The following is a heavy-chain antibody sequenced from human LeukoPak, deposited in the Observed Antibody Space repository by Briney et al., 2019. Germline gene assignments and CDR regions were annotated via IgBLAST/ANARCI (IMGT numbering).Heavy chain of an antibody. CDR1: SGSVSNGDYY. D-gene: IGHD3-10*01. J-gene: IGHJ4*02. CDR2: IYYTGSA. Sequence: SETLSLTCTVSSGSVSNGDYYWSWLRQPPGKALEWIGYIYYTGSAYYNPSLGGRVTLSVDTSKNQFSVKLSLVTAADTAVYYCARSRNYYGSGDYWGQGTLVTVSS. CDR3: ARSRNYYGSGDY. V-gene: IGHV4-61*08.